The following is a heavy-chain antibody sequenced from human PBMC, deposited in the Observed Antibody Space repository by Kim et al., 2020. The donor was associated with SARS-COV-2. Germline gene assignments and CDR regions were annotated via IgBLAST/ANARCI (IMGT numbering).Heavy chain of an antibody. D-gene: IGHD3-9*01. CDR2: IGWDGTGI. Sequence: GGSLRLSCAASGFRFSDYAMHWVRQSPGKGLEWVSRIGWDGTGIGYADSVEGRFTISRDNAKNSLSLQMNSLTAEDTAFYYCATTIGGQTSVVCWGQSTL. J-gene: IGHJ1*01. V-gene: IGHV3-9*01. CDR3: ATTIGGQTSVVC. CDR1: GFRFSDYA.